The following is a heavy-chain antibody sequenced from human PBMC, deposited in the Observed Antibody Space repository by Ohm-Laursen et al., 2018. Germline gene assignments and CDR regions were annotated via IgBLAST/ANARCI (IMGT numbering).Heavy chain of an antibody. J-gene: IGHJ3*02. V-gene: IGHV3-30*18. CDR2: ISYDGSNK. CDR3: AKDLRYSTLNGAFDI. Sequence: SLRLSCAASGFTFSSYTMNWVRQAPGKGLEWVAVISYDGSNKYYADSVKGRFTISRDNSKNTLYLQMNSLRAEDTAVYYCAKDLRYSTLNGAFDIWGQGTMVTVSS. CDR1: GFTFSSYT. D-gene: IGHD6-13*01.